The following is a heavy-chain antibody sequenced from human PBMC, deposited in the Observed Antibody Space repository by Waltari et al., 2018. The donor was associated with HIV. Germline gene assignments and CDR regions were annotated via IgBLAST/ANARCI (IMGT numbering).Heavy chain of an antibody. J-gene: IGHJ6*02. D-gene: IGHD3-10*01. V-gene: IGHV4-34*01. CDR3: ARYGPRYYYYYGMDV. CDR2: INHSGST. CDR1: GWSFSGYY. Sequence: QVQLQQWGAGLLKPSETLSLTCAVSGWSFSGYYWSWIRQPPGTGLEWIGEINHSGSTNYNPSLKSRVTISVDTSKNQFSLKLSSVTAADTAVYYCARYGPRYYYYYGMDVWGQGTTVTVSS.